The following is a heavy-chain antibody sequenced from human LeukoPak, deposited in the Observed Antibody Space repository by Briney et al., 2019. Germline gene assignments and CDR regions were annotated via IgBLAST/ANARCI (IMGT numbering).Heavy chain of an antibody. CDR1: VHSIRRYY. CDR3: ARHAPYYDFWSGYRPDYYYHYYMDV. Sequence: SETLTLTCTVWVHSIRRYYESWPPEPPGKGLEGIRYFYSSWYPKSNPSLKSRVTISVDPSKIQFSLKLSSVTAADTAVYYCARHAPYYDFWSGYRPDYYYHYYMDVWGKGTTVTVSS. J-gene: IGHJ6*03. D-gene: IGHD3-3*01. V-gene: IGHV4-59*08. CDR2: FYSSWYP.